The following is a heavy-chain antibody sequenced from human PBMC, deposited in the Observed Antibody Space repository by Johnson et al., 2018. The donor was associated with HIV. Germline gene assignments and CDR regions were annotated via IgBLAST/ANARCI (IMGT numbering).Heavy chain of an antibody. V-gene: IGHV3-30*04. CDR2: IGYDGNDK. CDR1: GFTFDDYA. Sequence: QVLLVESGGGLVQPGGSLRLSCAASGFTFDDYAMHWVRQAPGKGLEWVAAIGYDGNDKDYADSVKGRFTISRDNSRNTLYLHLKSLRAVDTAVYYCSRVRIGRENAFDIWGQGTILTVSS. J-gene: IGHJ3*02. CDR3: SRVRIGRENAFDI. D-gene: IGHD1-26*01.